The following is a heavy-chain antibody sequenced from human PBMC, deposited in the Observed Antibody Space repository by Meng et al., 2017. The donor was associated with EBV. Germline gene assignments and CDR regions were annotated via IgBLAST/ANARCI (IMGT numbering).Heavy chain of an antibody. J-gene: IGHJ5*02. D-gene: IGHD3-3*01. CDR1: GGSVNNESYY. Sequence: QVQLQESGPGLVKPSEXLSLTCPVPGGSVNNESYYWGWIRQPPGKGLEYIGYIYYTGSTNYNSSLKSRVTISLDKSKNQFSLKLISVTAADTAVYFCARVSFYDYWSGYSFNWFDPWGQGTLVTVSS. CDR3: ARVSFYDYWSGYSFNWFDP. V-gene: IGHV4-61*01. CDR2: IYYTGST.